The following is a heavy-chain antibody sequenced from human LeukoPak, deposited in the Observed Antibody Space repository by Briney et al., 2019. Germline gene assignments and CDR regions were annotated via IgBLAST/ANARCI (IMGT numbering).Heavy chain of an antibody. J-gene: IGHJ2*01. D-gene: IGHD3-9*01. Sequence: GGSLRLSCAASGFTFSTYTMSWVRQAPGKGLEWVSAMSGSEDYIYYADSVKGRFTISRDNSKNILYLQMNSLRAEDTAVYHCAKEVLNYEIPYWYFDLWGRGTLVTVSS. CDR1: GFTFSTYT. CDR2: MSGSEDYI. CDR3: AKEVLNYEIPYWYFDL. V-gene: IGHV3-23*01.